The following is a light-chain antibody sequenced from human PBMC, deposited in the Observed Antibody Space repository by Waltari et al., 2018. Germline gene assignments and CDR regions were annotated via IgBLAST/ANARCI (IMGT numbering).Light chain of an antibody. CDR2: STS. CDR3: QQYGTSPRA. J-gene: IGKJ1*01. V-gene: IGKV3-20*01. Sequence: DIVLTQSPGTLSLSPGERATLSCRASQSVDNKYLAWFQQSPGQAPRLLIYSTSTRATGIPDRFSGSGFGTDFTLTISRLEPEDFGVYYCQQYGTSPRAFGQGTKV. CDR1: QSVDNKY.